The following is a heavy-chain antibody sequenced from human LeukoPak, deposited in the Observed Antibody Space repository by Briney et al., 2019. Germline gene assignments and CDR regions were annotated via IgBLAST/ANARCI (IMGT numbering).Heavy chain of an antibody. CDR2: ISAYNGNT. V-gene: IGHV1-18*01. D-gene: IGHD3-22*01. CDR3: ARDDYYDSSGYFDY. J-gene: IGHJ4*02. Sequence: ASVKVSCKASGYTFTSYGISWVRQAPGQGLEWMGWISAYNGNTNYAQKLQGRVTMTTDTSTSTAYMELRSLRSVDTAVYYCARDDYYDSSGYFDYWGQGTLVTVSS. CDR1: GYTFTSYG.